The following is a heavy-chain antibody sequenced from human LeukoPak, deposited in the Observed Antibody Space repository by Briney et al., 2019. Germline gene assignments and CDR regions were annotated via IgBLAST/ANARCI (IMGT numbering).Heavy chain of an antibody. CDR1: RGTFSSYT. J-gene: IGHJ4*02. CDR3: ASLVVAATEGSHYDY. V-gene: IGHV1-69*02. D-gene: IGHD2-15*01. CDR2: IIPILGIA. Sequence: SVKVSCKASRGTFSSYTISWVRQAPGQGVEWMGRIIPILGIANYAQKFQGRVTITADKSTSTAYMELSSLRSEDTAVYYCASLVVAATEGSHYDYWGQGTLVTVSS.